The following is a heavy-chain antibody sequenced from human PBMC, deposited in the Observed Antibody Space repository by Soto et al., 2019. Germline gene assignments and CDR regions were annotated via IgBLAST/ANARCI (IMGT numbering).Heavy chain of an antibody. V-gene: IGHV3-48*01. CDR2: ISSSGSTI. CDR1: GFTFSNYN. D-gene: IGHD3-3*01. CDR3: ARRGLLRFFLLGDAFDI. J-gene: IGHJ3*02. Sequence: EVQLVESGGGLVQPGGSLRLSCAASGFTFSNYNMNWVRQAPGKGLEWVSYISSSGSTIYYADSVKGRFTICRENANNSLYLQMNSLRAEDTAVYYCARRGLLRFFLLGDAFDIWGQGTMVTVYS.